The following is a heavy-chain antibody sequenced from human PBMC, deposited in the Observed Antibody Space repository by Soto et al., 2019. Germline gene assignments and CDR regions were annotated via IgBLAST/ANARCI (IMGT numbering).Heavy chain of an antibody. CDR3: ATGQKGNYDFWSGYYLNWFDP. D-gene: IGHD3-3*01. CDR2: FDPEDGET. V-gene: IGHV1-24*01. CDR1: GYTLTELS. Sequence: ASVKVSCKVSGYTLTELSMHWVRQAPGKGLEWMGGFDPEDGETIYAQKFQGRVTMTEDTSTDTAYMELSSLRSEDTAVYYCATGQKGNYDFWSGYYLNWFDPWGQGTLVTVSS. J-gene: IGHJ5*02.